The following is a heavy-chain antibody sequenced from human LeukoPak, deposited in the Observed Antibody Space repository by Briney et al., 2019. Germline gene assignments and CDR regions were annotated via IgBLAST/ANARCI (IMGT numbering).Heavy chain of an antibody. V-gene: IGHV1-18*01. Sequence: ASVKVSCKASGYTFTSYGISWVRQAPGQGLEWMGWISAYNGNTNYAQKLQGRVTMTTDTSTSTAYMELRSLRSEDTAVYYCATDVTMVRGVMTFDYWGQGTLVTVSS. CDR1: GYTFTSYG. D-gene: IGHD3-10*01. J-gene: IGHJ4*02. CDR3: ATDVTMVRGVMTFDY. CDR2: ISAYNGNT.